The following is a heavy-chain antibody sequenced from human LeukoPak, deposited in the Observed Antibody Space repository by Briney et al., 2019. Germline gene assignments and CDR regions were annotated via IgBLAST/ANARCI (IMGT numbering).Heavy chain of an antibody. CDR3: ARSWQEVGTFDY. CDR2: IYYNGRT. D-gene: IGHD4-23*01. CDR1: GGSISNYY. Sequence: SETLSLTCTVFGGSISNYYWTWIRHPPGKRLEWIGYIYYNGRTNYNPSLKSRVTMSVDTSKNQFSLNLGSVTAADTAVYYCARSWQEVGTFDYWGQGTLVTVSS. J-gene: IGHJ4*02. V-gene: IGHV4-59*13.